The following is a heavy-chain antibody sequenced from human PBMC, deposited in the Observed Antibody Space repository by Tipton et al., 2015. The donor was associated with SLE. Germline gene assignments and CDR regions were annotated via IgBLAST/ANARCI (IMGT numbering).Heavy chain of an antibody. CDR1: GDSIISSSYY. CDR3: ARDGPYYDFWSGMGTFDI. D-gene: IGHD3-3*01. J-gene: IGHJ3*02. V-gene: IGHV4-39*07. Sequence: LRLSCSVSGDSIISSSYYWGWIRQPPGKGLEWIGSMYYSGSTYYNPSLKSRVTISVDTSKNQFSLMLSSVTAADTAVYYCARDGPYYDFWSGMGTFDIWGQGTMVTVSS. CDR2: MYYSGST.